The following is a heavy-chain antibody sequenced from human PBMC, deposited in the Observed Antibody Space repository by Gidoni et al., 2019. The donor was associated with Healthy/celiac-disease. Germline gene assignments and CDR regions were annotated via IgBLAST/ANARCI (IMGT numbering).Heavy chain of an antibody. D-gene: IGHD4-17*01. CDR2: ISGSGGRT. J-gene: IGHJ4*02. CDR3: AKQYGDYGWHFDY. CDR1: GLPFSSYA. V-gene: IGHV3-23*01. Sequence: EVPLLASGGGLVQPVWSLRLSCAASGLPFSSYAISCVRKAPGKGLEWVSAISGSGGRTYYADSLKGRFTISRDNAKHTLYLQLNSLRAEDTAVYYCAKQYGDYGWHFDYWVQGTLVTVSS.